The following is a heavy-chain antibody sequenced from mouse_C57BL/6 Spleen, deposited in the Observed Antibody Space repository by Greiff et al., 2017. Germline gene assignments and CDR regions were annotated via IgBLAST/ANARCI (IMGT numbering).Heavy chain of an antibody. V-gene: IGHV1-69*01. D-gene: IGHD4-1*01. Sequence: QVQLQQPGAELVMPGASVKLSCKASGYTFTSYWMHWVKQRPGQGLEWIGEIDPSDSYTNYNQKFKGKSTLTVDKSSSTAYMQLRSLTSEDSAVYYCARPSNQAWFAYWGQGTLVTVSA. CDR3: ARPSNQAWFAY. CDR1: GYTFTSYW. CDR2: IDPSDSYT. J-gene: IGHJ3*01.